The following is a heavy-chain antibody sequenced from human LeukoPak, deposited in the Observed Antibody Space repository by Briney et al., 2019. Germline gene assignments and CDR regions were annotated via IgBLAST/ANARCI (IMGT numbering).Heavy chain of an antibody. D-gene: IGHD3-10*01. CDR3: ARDNLGYYGSGSYYDY. V-gene: IGHV4-39*07. CDR2: IYYSGST. J-gene: IGHJ4*02. CDR1: GVSISSSNSY. Sequence: PSETLSLTCTVSGVSISSSNSYWGWIRQPPGKGLEWIGSIYYSGSTYYNPSLKSRVTISVDTSKNQFSLKLSSVTAADTAVYYCARDNLGYYGSGSYYDYWGQGTLVTVSS.